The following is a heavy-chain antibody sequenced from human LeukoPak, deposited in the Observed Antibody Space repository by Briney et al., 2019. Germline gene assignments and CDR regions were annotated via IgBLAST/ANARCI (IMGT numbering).Heavy chain of an antibody. Sequence: GGSLRLSCAASGFTVSSNYMSWVRQAPGKGLEWVSVIYSGGSTYYADPVKGRFTISRDNSKNTLYLQMNSLRAEDTAVYYCARGSHSSSWLAFDYWGQGTLVTVSS. D-gene: IGHD6-13*01. CDR1: GFTVSSNY. V-gene: IGHV3-66*02. CDR3: ARGSHSSSWLAFDY. CDR2: IYSGGST. J-gene: IGHJ4*02.